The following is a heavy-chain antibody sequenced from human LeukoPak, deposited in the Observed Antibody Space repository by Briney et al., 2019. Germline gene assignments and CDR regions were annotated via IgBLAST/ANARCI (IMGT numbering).Heavy chain of an antibody. D-gene: IGHD3-3*01. V-gene: IGHV1-69*13. Sequence: EASVRVSCKASGGTFSSYAISWVRQAPGQGLEWMGGIIPIFGTANYAQKFQGRVTITADESTSTAYMELSSLRSEDTAVYYCARGVFGVVIIPLGDYYYYMDVWGKGTTVTVSS. CDR3: ARGVFGVVIIPLGDYYYYMDV. CDR2: IIPIFGTA. CDR1: GGTFSSYA. J-gene: IGHJ6*03.